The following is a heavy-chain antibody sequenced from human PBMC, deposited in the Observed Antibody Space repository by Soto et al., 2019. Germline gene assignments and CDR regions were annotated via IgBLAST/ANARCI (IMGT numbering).Heavy chain of an antibody. CDR2: IYYSGST. J-gene: IGHJ4*02. CDR3: ARCGSGRARGVNFYYFDY. V-gene: IGHV4-61*01. Sequence: SETLSLTCTVSGGSISSSSYYWSWIRQPPGKGLEWIGYIYYSGSTNYNPSLKSRVTISVDTSKNQFSLKLSSVTAADTAVYYCARCGSGRARGVNFYYFDYWGQGTLVTVSS. D-gene: IGHD3-10*01. CDR1: GGSISSSSYY.